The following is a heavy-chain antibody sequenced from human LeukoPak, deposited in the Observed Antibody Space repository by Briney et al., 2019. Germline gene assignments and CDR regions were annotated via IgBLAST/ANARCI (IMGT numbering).Heavy chain of an antibody. Sequence: PGGSLRLSCAASGFTFSSFAINWVRQAPGKGLEWVSSISSGTDYIYYGDSVKGRFTISRDNAKNSLSLQMNSLRAEDTAVYYCARDNNYDSSGYYRRHDAFDIWGQGTMVTVSS. CDR3: ARDNNYDSSGYYRRHDAFDI. V-gene: IGHV3-21*01. D-gene: IGHD3-22*01. CDR1: GFTFSSFA. J-gene: IGHJ3*02. CDR2: ISSGTDYI.